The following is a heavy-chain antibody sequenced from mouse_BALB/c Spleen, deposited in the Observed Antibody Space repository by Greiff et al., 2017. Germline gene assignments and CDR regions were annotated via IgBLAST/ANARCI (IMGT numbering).Heavy chain of an antibody. Sequence: VHLVESGAELVKPGASVKLSCTASGFNIKDTYMHWVKQRPEQGLEWIGRIDPANGNTKYDPKFQGKATITADTSSNTAYLQLSSLTSEDTAVYYCASWGAWFAYWGQGTLVTVSA. J-gene: IGHJ3*01. V-gene: IGHV14-3*02. CDR1: GFNIKDTY. CDR2: IDPANGNT. CDR3: ASWGAWFAY. D-gene: IGHD4-1*01.